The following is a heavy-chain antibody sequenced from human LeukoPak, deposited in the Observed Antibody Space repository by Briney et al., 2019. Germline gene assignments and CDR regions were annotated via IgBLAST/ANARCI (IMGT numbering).Heavy chain of an antibody. Sequence: GGSLRLSCAASGFTFSSYAMSWVRQAPGKGLEWVSAISGSGGSTYYADSVEGRFTISRDNSKNTLYLQMNSLRAEDTAVYYCAKDSGSFDFWSGYWVDYWGQGTLVTVSS. D-gene: IGHD3-3*01. J-gene: IGHJ4*02. CDR2: ISGSGGST. CDR1: GFTFSSYA. V-gene: IGHV3-23*01. CDR3: AKDSGSFDFWSGYWVDY.